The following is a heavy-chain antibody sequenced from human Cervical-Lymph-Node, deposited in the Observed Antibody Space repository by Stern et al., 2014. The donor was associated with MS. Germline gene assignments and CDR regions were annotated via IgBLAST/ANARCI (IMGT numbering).Heavy chain of an antibody. V-gene: IGHV3-30-3*01. J-gene: IGHJ4*02. D-gene: IGHD3-3*01. CDR2: ISYDGSRT. CDR1: GFTFSTYA. Sequence: QVQLVESGGGVVQPGRSLRLSCTASGFTFSTYAMHWVRQAPGPGLEWVAVISYDGSRTYYADSVKGRFTISRDSSKSTLYLQMNSLRSQDTAVYYCARDRGKFSDLWSGHDYWGQGSLVTVSS. CDR3: ARDRGKFSDLWSGHDY.